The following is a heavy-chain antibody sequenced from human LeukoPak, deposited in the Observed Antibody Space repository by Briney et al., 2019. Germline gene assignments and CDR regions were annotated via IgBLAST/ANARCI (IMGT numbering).Heavy chain of an antibody. Sequence: GGSLRLSCAASGFTFRIYGMNWVRQAPGKGPEWVSYIARDSTTIYYKDSVKGRFTMSRDNARTSLYLQMTSLRAEDTAMYYCARATRNGYDYWGQGTLVTVSS. CDR1: GFTFRIYG. CDR2: IARDSTTI. J-gene: IGHJ4*02. CDR3: ARATRNGYDY. D-gene: IGHD5-24*01. V-gene: IGHV3-48*04.